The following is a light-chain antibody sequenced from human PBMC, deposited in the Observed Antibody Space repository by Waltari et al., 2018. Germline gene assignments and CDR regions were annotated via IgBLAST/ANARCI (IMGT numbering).Light chain of an antibody. Sequence: EIVMIQSPLSLSVTPGQSASISCKSSQSLLHSDGKPYLNLYLQKPGQPPHLLIHEVSKRFSGVPDRFSGCGSGTDFTLKISRVEAEDVGIYYCMQTTLLPLTFGGGTKVEIK. CDR3: MQTTLLPLT. CDR2: EVS. V-gene: IGKV2D-29*01. J-gene: IGKJ4*01. CDR1: QSLLHSDGKPY.